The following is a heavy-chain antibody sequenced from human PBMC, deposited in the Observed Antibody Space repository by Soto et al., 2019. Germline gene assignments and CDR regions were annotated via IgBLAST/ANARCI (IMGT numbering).Heavy chain of an antibody. Sequence: GESLKISCAASGFTFSSYSMNWVRQAPGKGLEWVSSISSSSSYIYYADSVKGRFTISRDNAKNSLYLQMNSLRAEDTAVYYCARVSEAWNYGRDVWGQGTTGTVSS. V-gene: IGHV3-21*01. J-gene: IGHJ6*02. CDR3: ARVSEAWNYGRDV. CDR1: GFTFSSYS. CDR2: ISSSSSYI. D-gene: IGHD3-3*01.